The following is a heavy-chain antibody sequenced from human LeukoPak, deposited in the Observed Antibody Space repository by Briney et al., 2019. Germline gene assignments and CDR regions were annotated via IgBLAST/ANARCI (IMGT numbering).Heavy chain of an antibody. CDR3: ARDQGSGWYRYYFDY. V-gene: IGHV3-21*01. D-gene: IGHD6-19*01. J-gene: IGHJ4*02. Sequence: PGGSLRLSCAASGFTFSSYSMNWVRQAPGKGLEWGSSISSSSSYKYYADSVKGRFTISRDNAKNSLYQQMNSVRAEDTAVYYCARDQGSGWYRYYFDYWGQGTLVTVSS. CDR2: ISSSSSYK. CDR1: GFTFSSYS.